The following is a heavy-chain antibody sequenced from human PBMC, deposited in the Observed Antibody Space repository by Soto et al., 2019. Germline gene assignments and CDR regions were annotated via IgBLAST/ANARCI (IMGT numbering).Heavy chain of an antibody. CDR2: ISVYNGKT. Sequence: ASVKVSCKASGYTFSDSGITWVRQAPGQGLEWMGWISVYNGKTNYAQKFQGRVTMTTDIATSTAYMELKRLRSDDTAVYYCASVDISLDYSTRSLDYWGQGTLVTVSS. CDR3: ASVDISLDYSTRSLDY. D-gene: IGHD2-2*01. CDR1: GYTFSDSG. V-gene: IGHV1-18*01. J-gene: IGHJ4*02.